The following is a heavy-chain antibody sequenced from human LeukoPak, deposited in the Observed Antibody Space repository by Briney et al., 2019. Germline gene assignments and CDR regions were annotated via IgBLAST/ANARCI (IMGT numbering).Heavy chain of an antibody. J-gene: IGHJ4*02. V-gene: IGHV1-69*04. Sequence: ASVKVSCKASGYTFTGYYMHWVRQAPGQGLEWMGRIIPILGIANYAQKFQGRVTITADKSTSTAYMELSSLRSEDTAVYYCAREKKGGAPASDYWGQGTLVTVSS. CDR3: AREKKGGAPASDY. CDR1: GYTFTGYY. CDR2: IIPILGIA. D-gene: IGHD3-16*01.